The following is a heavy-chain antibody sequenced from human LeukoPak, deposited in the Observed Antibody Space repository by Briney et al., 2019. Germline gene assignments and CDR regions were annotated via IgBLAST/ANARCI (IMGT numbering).Heavy chain of an antibody. J-gene: IGHJ4*02. Sequence: GGSLRLSCAASGFTFSSYSMNWVRQAPGKGLEWVSSISSSSSYIYYADSVKGRFTISRDNAKNTLYLQMNSLRAEDTAVYYCARVSLLRAWPSLDYWGQGTLVTVSS. CDR3: ARVSLLRAWPSLDY. CDR2: ISSSSSYI. V-gene: IGHV3-21*01. D-gene: IGHD5-12*01. CDR1: GFTFSSYS.